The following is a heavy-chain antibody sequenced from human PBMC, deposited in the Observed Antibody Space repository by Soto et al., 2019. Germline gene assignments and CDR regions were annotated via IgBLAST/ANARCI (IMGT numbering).Heavy chain of an antibody. J-gene: IGHJ6*02. Sequence: ASVKVSCKASGYTFTTYGINWVRQAPGQGLEWMGWVSPYNGDTTYAQKVQGRVTMTTDTSTRTAYLELRSLRSDDTAVYFCAREVGHMDVWGQGTTVTVSS. CDR2: VSPYNGDT. CDR3: AREVGHMDV. CDR1: GYTFTTYG. V-gene: IGHV1-18*04.